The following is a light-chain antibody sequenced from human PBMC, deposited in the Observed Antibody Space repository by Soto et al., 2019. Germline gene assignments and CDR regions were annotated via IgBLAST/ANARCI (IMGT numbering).Light chain of an antibody. J-gene: IGKJ5*01. CDR2: GAS. V-gene: IGKV1-5*01. CDR1: QSISVW. CDR3: QQYHNWPIT. Sequence: DIQMTQSPSTLSASVVDTVTITCRASQSISVWLAWYQQKPGKAPDLLIYGASTRAAGIPARFSGSGSGTEFTLTISSLQSEDFAVYYCQQYHNWPITFGQGTRLEIK.